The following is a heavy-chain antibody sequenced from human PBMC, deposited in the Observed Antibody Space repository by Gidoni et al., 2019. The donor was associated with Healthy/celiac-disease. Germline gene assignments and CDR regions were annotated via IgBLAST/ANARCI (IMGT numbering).Heavy chain of an antibody. CDR3: ARGQVIPFDY. V-gene: IGHV4-34*01. J-gene: IGHJ4*02. CDR2: INHSGST. D-gene: IGHD2-21*01. Sequence: QVQLQQWGAGLLKPSETLSLTCAVYGGSFSGYYWSWIRQPPGKGLEWIGEINHSGSTNYNPSLKSRVTISVDTSKNQFSLKLSSVTAADTAVYYCARGQVIPFDYWGQGTLVTVSS. CDR1: GGSFSGYY.